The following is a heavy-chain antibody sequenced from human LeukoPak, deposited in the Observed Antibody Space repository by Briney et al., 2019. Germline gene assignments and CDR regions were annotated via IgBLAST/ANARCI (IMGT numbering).Heavy chain of an antibody. D-gene: IGHD2-21*01. CDR2: INHSGST. J-gene: IGHJ1*01. CDR1: GGSFSGYY. Sequence: SETLSLTCAVYGGSFSGYYWSWIRQPPGKGLEWIGEINHSGSTNYNPSLKSRVTISVDTSKNQFSLKLSSVTAADTAVYYRARGLPKHQVQHWGQGTLVTVSS. V-gene: IGHV4-34*01. CDR3: ARGLPKHQVQH.